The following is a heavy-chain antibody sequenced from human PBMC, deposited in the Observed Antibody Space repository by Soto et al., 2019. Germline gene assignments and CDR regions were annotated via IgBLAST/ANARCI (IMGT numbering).Heavy chain of an antibody. V-gene: IGHV1-8*01. D-gene: IGHD3-3*01. J-gene: IGHJ6*02. CDR3: ARYQTPPGYYDFWSGYLRYYYYYYGMDV. CDR1: GYTFTSYD. Sequence: AAVKVSCKASGYTFTSYDINWVRQATGQGXEWMGWMNPNSGNTGYAQKFQGRVTMTRNTSISTAYMELSSLRSEDTAVYYCARYQTPPGYYDFWSGYLRYYYYYYGMDVWGQGTTVTVSS. CDR2: MNPNSGNT.